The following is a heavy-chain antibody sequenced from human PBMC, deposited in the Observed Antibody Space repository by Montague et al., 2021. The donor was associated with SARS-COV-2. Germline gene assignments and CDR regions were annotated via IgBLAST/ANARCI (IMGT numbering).Heavy chain of an antibody. J-gene: IGHJ4*02. CDR3: ARVFATVGAMDRNDY. V-gene: IGHV3-11*04. CDR1: GFKFSDYW. CDR2: ISSSGSTI. Sequence: SLRLSCAASGFKFSDYWMIWIRQAPGKGLEWVSYISSSGSTIYYADSVKGRFTISRDNAKNSLYLQMNSLRAEDTAVYYCARVFATVGAMDRNDYWGQGTLVTVSS. D-gene: IGHD1-26*01.